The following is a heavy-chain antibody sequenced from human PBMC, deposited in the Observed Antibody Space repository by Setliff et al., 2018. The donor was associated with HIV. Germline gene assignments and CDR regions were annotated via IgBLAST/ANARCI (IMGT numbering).Heavy chain of an antibody. J-gene: IGHJ4*02. V-gene: IGHV3-73*01. D-gene: IGHD1-26*01. CDR2: ILDKANGYAT. CDR1: GFTFSGSP. CDR3: TRCFGSYLPIMDY. Sequence: GSLRLSCAASGFTFSGSPLHWVRQASGKGLEWVGRILDKANGYATAYAASVKGRFTISRDDSKSIAYLQMNSLKTEDTAMYYCTRCFGSYLPIMDYWGQGTLVTVSS.